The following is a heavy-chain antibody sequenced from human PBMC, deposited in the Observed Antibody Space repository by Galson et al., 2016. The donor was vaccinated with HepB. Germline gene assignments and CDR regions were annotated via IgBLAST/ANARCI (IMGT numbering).Heavy chain of an antibody. Sequence: SVKVSCKASGYTFSGFYIHWVRQAPGQGLEWMGWYNPNSGDTTSAQKFQGRVTMTRDTSISPVYMELSSLRPDETAMYYCAREAKPYGDIDPWGQGTLVTVSS. V-gene: IGHV1-2*02. D-gene: IGHD4-17*01. J-gene: IGHJ5*02. CDR3: AREAKPYGDIDP. CDR1: GYTFSGFY. CDR2: YNPNSGDT.